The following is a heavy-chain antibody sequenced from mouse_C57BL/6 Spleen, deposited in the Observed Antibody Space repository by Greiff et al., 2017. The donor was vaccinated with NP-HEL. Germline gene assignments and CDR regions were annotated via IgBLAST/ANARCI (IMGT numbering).Heavy chain of an antibody. CDR3: ARFAHYYYGSRDYYAMDY. CDR1: GYAFSSSW. D-gene: IGHD1-1*01. J-gene: IGHJ4*01. CDR2: IYPGDGDP. V-gene: IGHV1-82*01. Sequence: QVQLQQSGPELVKPGASVKISCKASGYAFSSSWMNWVKQRPGKGLEWIGRIYPGDGDPNSNGKFKGKATLTAAHSSRTAYMQLSSLTSEDSAVYFCARFAHYYYGSRDYYAMDYWGQGTSVTVSS.